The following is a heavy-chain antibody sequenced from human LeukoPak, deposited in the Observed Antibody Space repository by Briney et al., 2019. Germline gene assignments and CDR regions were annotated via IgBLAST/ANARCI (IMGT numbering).Heavy chain of an antibody. Sequence: PGGSLRLSCAASGFTFSSYWMSWVRQAPGKGLEWVSSISGSGSGGSTYYADSVKGRFTISRDNSKNTLYLQMNSLIAEDTAVYYCAKSGYNRFDYWGQGTRVTVSS. V-gene: IGHV3-23*01. CDR1: GFTFSSYW. CDR2: ISGSGSGGST. D-gene: IGHD5-24*01. CDR3: AKSGYNRFDY. J-gene: IGHJ4*02.